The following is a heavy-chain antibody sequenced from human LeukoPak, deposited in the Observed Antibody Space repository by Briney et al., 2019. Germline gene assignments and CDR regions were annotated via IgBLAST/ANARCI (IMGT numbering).Heavy chain of an antibody. D-gene: IGHD3-10*01. CDR1: GGSISSGGYY. V-gene: IGHV4-31*03. Sequence: PSETLSLTCTVSGGSISSGGYYWSWIRQHPGKGLEWIGYIYYSGSTYYNPSLKSRVTISVDTSKNQFSLNLNSVTAADTAVYYCARRGAMVRGPAYHFDHWGQGVLVTVSS. CDR3: ARRGAMVRGPAYHFDH. CDR2: IYYSGST. J-gene: IGHJ4*02.